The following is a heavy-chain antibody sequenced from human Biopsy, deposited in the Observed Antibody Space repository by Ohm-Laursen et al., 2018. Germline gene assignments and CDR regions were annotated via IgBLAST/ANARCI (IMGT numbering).Heavy chain of an antibody. V-gene: IGHV4-4*07. Sequence: GTLSLTCTVLGASMTAYFWTWVRQPAGKGLEWIGHIYTIGDTTYNPSRESRVTMSLDTSENQFSLRMTSLAAADTAVYFCAREDEGLLRALDLWGQGTMVTVSS. J-gene: IGHJ3*01. D-gene: IGHD3-3*01. CDR2: IYTIGDT. CDR1: GASMTAYF. CDR3: AREDEGLLRALDL.